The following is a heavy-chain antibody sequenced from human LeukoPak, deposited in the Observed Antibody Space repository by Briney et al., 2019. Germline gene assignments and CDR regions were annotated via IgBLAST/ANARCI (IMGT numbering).Heavy chain of an antibody. J-gene: IGHJ4*02. CDR3: ARDGYSSGWYGKHFDY. CDR1: GFTFRSYA. V-gene: IGHV3-64*04. CDR2: VSSLGGST. D-gene: IGHD6-19*01. Sequence: PGGSLRLSCSASGFTFRSYAMHWVRQAPGKGLEYVSAVSSLGGSTYYAESVKGGFTISRDNSKNTLYLQMNSLRAEDTAVYYCARDGYSSGWYGKHFDYWGQGTLVTVSS.